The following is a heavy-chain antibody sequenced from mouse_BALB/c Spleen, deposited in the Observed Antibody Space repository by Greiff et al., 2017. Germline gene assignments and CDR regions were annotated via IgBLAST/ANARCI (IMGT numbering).Heavy chain of an antibody. CDR3: ARSYGSSWYFDV. CDR2: INPYNGAT. D-gene: IGHD1-1*01. J-gene: IGHJ1*01. Sequence: VQLQQSGPELVKPGASVKISCKASGYSFTGYYMHWVKQSHVKSLEWIGRINPYNGATSYNQNFKDKASLTVDKSSSTAYMELHSLTSEDSAVYYCARSYGSSWYFDVWGAGTTVTVSS. CDR1: GYSFTGYY. V-gene: IGHV1-31*01.